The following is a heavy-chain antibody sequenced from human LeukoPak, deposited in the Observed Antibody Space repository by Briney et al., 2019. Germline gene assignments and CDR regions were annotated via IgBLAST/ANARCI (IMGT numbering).Heavy chain of an antibody. Sequence: PGGSLRLSCAASGFTFSSYSMNWVRQAPGKGLEWASYISSSSSTIYYADSVRGRFTISRDNAKNSLYLQMNSLRAEDTAVYYCASSYYDSSGLPTIPLDNWGQGTLVTVSS. CDR2: ISSSSSTI. J-gene: IGHJ4*02. CDR1: GFTFSSYS. V-gene: IGHV3-48*04. D-gene: IGHD3-22*01. CDR3: ASSYYDSSGLPTIPLDN.